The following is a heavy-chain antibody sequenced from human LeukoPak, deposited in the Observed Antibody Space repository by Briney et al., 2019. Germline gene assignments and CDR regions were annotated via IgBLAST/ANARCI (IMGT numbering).Heavy chain of an antibody. V-gene: IGHV1-2*02. CDR2: INPNSGGT. CDR3: ARDQATVTTPWVDS. Sequence: ASVKASCKASGYTFTNYDIHWVPQAPGQGLEWMGWINPNSGGTNSAQKFQGRVTMTRDTSISTAYMELSRLRSDDTAVYYCARDQATVTTPWVDSWGQGSLVTVSS. J-gene: IGHJ4*02. CDR1: GYTFTNYD. D-gene: IGHD4-17*01.